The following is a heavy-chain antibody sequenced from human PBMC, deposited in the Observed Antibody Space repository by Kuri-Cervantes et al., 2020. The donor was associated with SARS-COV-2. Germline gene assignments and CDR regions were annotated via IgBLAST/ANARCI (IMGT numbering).Heavy chain of an antibody. D-gene: IGHD6-19*01. CDR2: IYSGSST. CDR1: GFTFSSYE. V-gene: IGHV3-53*01. J-gene: IGHJ4*02. Sequence: GGSLRLSCAASGFTFSSYEMNWGRQAPGKGLEEGLGIYSGSSTYYANSVKGRFTISRDNSKNTLYLQMNSLLAEDTAVYYCAKSIIAVAGFGGRDYWGQGALVTVSS. CDR3: AKSIIAVAGFGGRDY.